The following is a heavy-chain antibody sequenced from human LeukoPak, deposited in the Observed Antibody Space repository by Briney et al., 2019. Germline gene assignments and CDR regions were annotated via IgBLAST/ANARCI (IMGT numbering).Heavy chain of an antibody. J-gene: IGHJ4*02. D-gene: IGHD2-2*01. CDR3: ASPPFGCSSTSCYGY. CDR2: ISSSSSTI. Sequence: PGGSLRLSCAASGFTFSSYSMNWVRQAPGKGLEWVSYISSSSSTIYYADSVKGRFSISRDNAKSSLYLQMNSLRAEDTAVCYCASPPFGCSSTSCYGYWGQGTLVSVSS. CDR1: GFTFSSYS. V-gene: IGHV3-48*01.